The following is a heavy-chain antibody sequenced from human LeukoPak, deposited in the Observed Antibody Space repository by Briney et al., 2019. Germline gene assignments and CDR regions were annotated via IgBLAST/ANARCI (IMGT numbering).Heavy chain of an antibody. Sequence: GGSLRLSCAASGFTFSSYELYWVRQAPGKGLEWISYISSSSTIIKYADSVRGRFTVSRDDARESLYLQMSSLRAGGTAIYYCGASRQYVGAFDIWGQGTLVTVSS. CDR3: GASRQYVGAFDI. CDR1: GFTFSSYE. CDR2: ISSSSTII. D-gene: IGHD3-16*01. J-gene: IGHJ3*02. V-gene: IGHV3-48*03.